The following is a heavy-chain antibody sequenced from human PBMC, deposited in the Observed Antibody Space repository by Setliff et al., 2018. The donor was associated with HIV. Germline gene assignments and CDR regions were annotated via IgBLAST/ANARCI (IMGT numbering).Heavy chain of an antibody. CDR2: IHYSGRT. V-gene: IGHV4-59*01. D-gene: IGHD2-2*01. CDR1: GGSITSYY. Sequence: KTSETLSLTCTVSGGSITSYYWSWIRQPPGKGLDWIGYIHYSGRTNYNPSLKSRVTISLDTSKNQFSLKLRSVTAADTAVYYCARAPLGDIVVVPAHFDSWGQGTQVTVSS. J-gene: IGHJ4*01. CDR3: ARAPLGDIVVVPAHFDS.